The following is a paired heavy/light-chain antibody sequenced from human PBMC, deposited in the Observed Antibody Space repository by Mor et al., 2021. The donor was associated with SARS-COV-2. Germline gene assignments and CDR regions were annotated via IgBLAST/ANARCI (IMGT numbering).Light chain of an antibody. V-gene: IGKV4-1*01. CDR3: QQCHSTPLT. CDR2: WAS. Sequence: DIVMTQSPDSLAVSLGERATINCKSSQSVLYSSNNKNYLAWYQQKPGQPPKLLISWASTRESGVPDRFSGSGSGTDFTLTISSLQAEDVAVYYCQQCHSTPLTFGGGTKVEIK. CDR1: QSVLYSSNNKNY. J-gene: IGKJ4*01.
Heavy chain of an antibody. J-gene: IGHJ4*02. D-gene: IGHD6-19*01. CDR3: AKDRHSTSGWYYFDF. CDR2: ISGGGGST. V-gene: IGHV3-23*01. CDR1: GFTFSSYA. Sequence: EVHLLESGGGLVQPGGSLRLSCAASGFTFSSYAMSWVRQAPGKGLEWVSGISGGGGSTYHADSVKGRFTISRDNSKNTVSLEMNSLRVDDTAVYYCAKDRHSTSGWYYFDFWGQGTPVTVSS.